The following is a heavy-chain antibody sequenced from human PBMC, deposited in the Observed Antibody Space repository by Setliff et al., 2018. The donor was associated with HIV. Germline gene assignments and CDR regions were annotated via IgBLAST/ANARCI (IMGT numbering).Heavy chain of an antibody. Sequence: SETLSLTCTVSGDSISSYFWSWIRQSPGKGLEWIGYIYTSGSTNYNPSLKSRVTISVGKSKNQFSLKLSPVTAADTAVYYCARDRGSSGWWGDSNKNYMDVWGKGTTVTVSS. CDR3: ARDRGSSGWWGDSNKNYMDV. CDR1: GDSISSYF. J-gene: IGHJ6*03. V-gene: IGHV4-4*09. CDR2: IYTSGST. D-gene: IGHD6-19*01.